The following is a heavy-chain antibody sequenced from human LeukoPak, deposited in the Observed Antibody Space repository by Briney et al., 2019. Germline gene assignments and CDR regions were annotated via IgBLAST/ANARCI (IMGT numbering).Heavy chain of an antibody. D-gene: IGHD4-11*01. V-gene: IGHV3-21*01. CDR2: ISSSSSYI. J-gene: IGHJ5*02. CDR3: ARASPEYSNYGEDNWFDP. Sequence: GESLKISCAASGFTFSSYSMNWVRQAPGKGLEWVSSISSSSSYIYYADSVKGLFTISRDNAKNSLCLQMNSLRAEDTAVYYCARASPEYSNYGEDNWFDPWGQGTLVTVSS. CDR1: GFTFSSYS.